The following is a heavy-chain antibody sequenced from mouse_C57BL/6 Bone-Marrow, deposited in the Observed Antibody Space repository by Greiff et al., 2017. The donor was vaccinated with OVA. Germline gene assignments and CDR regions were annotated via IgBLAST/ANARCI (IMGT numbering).Heavy chain of an antibody. Sequence: EVQLQESGAELVRPGASVKLSCTASGFNITDDYMHWVKQRPEQGLEWIGWIDPENGDTEYASKFQGKATITADTSSNTAYLQLSSLTSEDTALYYCTVYYDDVQFAYWGQGTLVTVSA. CDR3: TVYYDDVQFAY. V-gene: IGHV14-4*01. CDR1: GFNITDDY. D-gene: IGHD2-4*01. J-gene: IGHJ3*01. CDR2: IDPENGDT.